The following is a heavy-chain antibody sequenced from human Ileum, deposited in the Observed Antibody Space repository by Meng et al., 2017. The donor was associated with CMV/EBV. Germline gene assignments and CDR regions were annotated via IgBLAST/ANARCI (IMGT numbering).Heavy chain of an antibody. CDR3: SWGGDDFWSGPPLDY. V-gene: IGHV4-34*01. CDR2: INHSGST. D-gene: IGHD3-3*01. Sequence: AVYGGSFSGYYWSWIRQPPGKGLEWIGEINHSGSTNYNPSLKSRVTISVDTSKNQFSLKLSSVTAADTAVYYCSWGGDDFWSGPPLDYWGQGTLVTSPQ. J-gene: IGHJ4*02. CDR1: GGSFSGYY.